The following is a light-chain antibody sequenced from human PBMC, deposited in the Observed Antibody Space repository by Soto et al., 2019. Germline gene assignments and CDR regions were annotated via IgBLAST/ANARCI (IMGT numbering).Light chain of an antibody. Sequence: QSVLTQPPSASGSPGQSVTISCTGTSSDVGTYDYVSWYQQHPGKAPKLMIYEVTKRPSGISNRFSGSKSDSSASLTISGLQAEDEADYYCCSYAGTYTVFGGGTKLTVL. CDR1: SSDVGTYDY. V-gene: IGLV2-23*02. J-gene: IGLJ2*01. CDR2: EVT. CDR3: CSYAGTYTV.